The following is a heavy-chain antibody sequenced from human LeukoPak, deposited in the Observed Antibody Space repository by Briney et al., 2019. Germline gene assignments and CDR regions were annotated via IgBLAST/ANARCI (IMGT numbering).Heavy chain of an antibody. CDR1: GGSISSYY. D-gene: IGHD3-3*01. CDR2: IYYSGST. CDR3: ARDYLYDFWSGQNMDV. V-gene: IGHV4-59*12. Sequence: SETLSLTCTVSGGSISSYYWSWIRQPPGKGLEWIGYIYYSGSTNYNPSLKSRVTISVDTSKNQFSLKLSSVTAADTAVYYCARDYLYDFWSGQNMDVWGKGTTVTVSS. J-gene: IGHJ6*03.